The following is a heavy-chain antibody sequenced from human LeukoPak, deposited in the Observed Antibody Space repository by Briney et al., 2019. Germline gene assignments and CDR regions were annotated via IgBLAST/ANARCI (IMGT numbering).Heavy chain of an antibody. J-gene: IGHJ4*02. Sequence: GSSVKVSCKASGGTFSRYAISWVRQAPGQGLEWMGGIIPIFGTANYAQKFQGRVTITADESTSTAYMELSSLRSEDTAVYYCASLKLNGSGSYRLDYWGQGTLVTVSS. CDR3: ASLKLNGSGSYRLDY. D-gene: IGHD3-10*01. CDR2: IIPIFGTA. V-gene: IGHV1-69*01. CDR1: GGTFSRYA.